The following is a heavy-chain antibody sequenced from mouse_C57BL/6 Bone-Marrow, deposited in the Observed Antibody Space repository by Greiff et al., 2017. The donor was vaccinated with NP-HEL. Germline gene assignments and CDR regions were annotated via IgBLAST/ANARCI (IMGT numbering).Heavy chain of an antibody. CDR3: ASYYGYDGYAMDY. D-gene: IGHD2-2*01. Sequence: QVQLQQSGPELVKPGASVKISCKASGYTFTDYYINWVKQRPGQGLEWIGWIFPGSGSTYYNEKFKGKATLTVDKSSSTAYMLLSSLTSEDSAVYCCASYYGYDGYAMDYWGQGTSVTVSS. V-gene: IGHV1-75*01. J-gene: IGHJ4*01. CDR2: IFPGSGST. CDR1: GYTFTDYY.